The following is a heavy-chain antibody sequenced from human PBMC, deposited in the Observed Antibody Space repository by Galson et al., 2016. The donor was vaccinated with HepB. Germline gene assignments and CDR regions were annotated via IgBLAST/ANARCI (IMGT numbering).Heavy chain of an antibody. CDR2: ISAYNGDK. CDR3: ARDTPTLMTRPYYLDY. V-gene: IGHV1-18*01. Sequence: SVKVSCKASGYTFTSYGISWVRQAPGQGLEWMGWISAYNGDKNYAQNLQGRVTMTTDTSTSTAYMELRSLRSDDTAVYYCARDTPTLMTRPYYLDYWGQGTLVTVSS. J-gene: IGHJ4*02. D-gene: IGHD3-10*01. CDR1: GYTFTSYG.